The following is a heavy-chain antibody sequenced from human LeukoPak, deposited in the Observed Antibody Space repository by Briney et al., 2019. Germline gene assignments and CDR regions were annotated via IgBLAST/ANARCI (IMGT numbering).Heavy chain of an antibody. CDR1: GYTFTGYY. CDR2: INPNSGDT. V-gene: IGHV1-2*02. Sequence: ASVKVSCKASGYTFTGYYMHWVRQAPGPGLEWMGWINPNSGDTNYAQTFQGRVTMTRDTSVSTAYMELSSLKSDDTAVYYCARRAAAGQHFDYWGQGTLVTVSS. J-gene: IGHJ4*02. D-gene: IGHD6-13*01. CDR3: ARRAAAGQHFDY.